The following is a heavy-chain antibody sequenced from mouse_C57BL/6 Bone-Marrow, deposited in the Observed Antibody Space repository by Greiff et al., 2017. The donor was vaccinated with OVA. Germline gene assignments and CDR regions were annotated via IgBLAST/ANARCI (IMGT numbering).Heavy chain of an antibody. Sequence: VQLQQSGAELVRPGTSVKMSCKASGYTFTNYWIGWAKQRPGHGLEWIGDLYPGGGYTNYNEKFKGKATLTADKSSSTSYMQFSSLTSEDSAIYYGARSRIYYSSYAMDYWGQGTSVTVSS. V-gene: IGHV1-63*01. CDR2: LYPGGGYT. CDR1: GYTFTNYW. J-gene: IGHJ4*01. CDR3: ARSRIYYSSYAMDY. D-gene: IGHD2-5*01.